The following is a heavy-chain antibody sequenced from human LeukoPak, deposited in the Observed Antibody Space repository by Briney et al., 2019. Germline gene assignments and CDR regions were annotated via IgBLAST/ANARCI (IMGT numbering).Heavy chain of an antibody. J-gene: IGHJ4*02. V-gene: IGHV3-48*02. Sequence: GGSLRLSCAASGFTFSSYSMNWVRQAPGKGLEWVSYISSSSSTIYYADSVKGRFTISRDNAKNSLYLQMNSLRDEDTAVYYCARAPGLGSGSAFDSWGQGTLVTVSS. CDR3: ARAPGLGSGSAFDS. D-gene: IGHD3-10*01. CDR2: ISSSSSTI. CDR1: GFTFSSYS.